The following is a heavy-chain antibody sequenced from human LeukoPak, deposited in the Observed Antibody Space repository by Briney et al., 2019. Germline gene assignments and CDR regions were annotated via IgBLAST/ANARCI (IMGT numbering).Heavy chain of an antibody. J-gene: IGHJ6*03. CDR3: EAGIVDHPGKYYYYMDV. CDR1: GFTFSSYA. CDR2: ISGSGGST. V-gene: IGHV3-23*01. Sequence: GGSLRLSCAASGFTFSSYAMSWVRQAPGKGLEWVSAISGSGGSTYYADSVKGRFTISRDNSKNRLYLQMNSLRAEDTAVYYCEAGIVDHPGKYYYYMDVWGKETTVTVSS. D-gene: IGHD3-10*01.